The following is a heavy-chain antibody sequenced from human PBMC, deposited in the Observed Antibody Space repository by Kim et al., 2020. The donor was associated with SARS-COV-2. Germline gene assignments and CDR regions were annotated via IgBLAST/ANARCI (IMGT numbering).Heavy chain of an antibody. CDR2: GST. J-gene: IGHJ4*02. V-gene: IGHV3-23*01. Sequence: GSTDYADSVKGRFTISRDNSKNTLYLQMNNLRAEDTAVYFCANGRVTTYYWGQGTLVTVSS. D-gene: IGHD4-17*01. CDR3: ANGRVTTYY.